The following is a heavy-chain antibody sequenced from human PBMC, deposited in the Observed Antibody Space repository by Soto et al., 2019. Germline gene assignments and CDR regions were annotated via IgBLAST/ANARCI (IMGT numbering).Heavy chain of an antibody. D-gene: IGHD6-13*01. J-gene: IGHJ6*02. CDR1: GGSISSYY. Sequence: SETLSLTCTVSGGSISSYYWSWIRQPPGKGLEWIGYIYYSGSTNYNPSLKSRVTISVDTSKNQFSLKLSSVTAADTAVYYCEKDLAAAEYNYYGMDVWGQGTTVTVSS. V-gene: IGHV4-59*01. CDR3: EKDLAAAEYNYYGMDV. CDR2: IYYSGST.